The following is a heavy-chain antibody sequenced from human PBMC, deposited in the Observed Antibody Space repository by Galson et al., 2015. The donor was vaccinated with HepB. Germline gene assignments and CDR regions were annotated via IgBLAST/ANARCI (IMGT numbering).Heavy chain of an antibody. D-gene: IGHD3-16*01. V-gene: IGHV3-23*01. CDR1: GFTFSSYA. Sequence: SLRLSCAASGFTFSSYAMSWVRQAPGKGLEWVSAISGSGGSTYYADSVKGRFTISRDDAKSTVDLQMNSLRAEDTAVYYCTRVLVGFWGGFDYWGQGALVTVSS. CDR3: TRVLVGFWGGFDY. J-gene: IGHJ4*02. CDR2: ISGSGGST.